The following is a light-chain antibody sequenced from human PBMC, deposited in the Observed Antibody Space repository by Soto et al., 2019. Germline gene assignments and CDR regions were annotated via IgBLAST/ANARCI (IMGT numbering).Light chain of an antibody. V-gene: IGKV3-15*01. Sequence: IVMTQSPATLSVSPGEKATLSCRASQSVSSNLAWYQQKPAQAPSLLIYGASNRAIGIPARFSGSGSGTEFTLTISSLQSEDFAVYYCQQYNNWPPYTFGQGTKLEIK. CDR1: QSVSSN. J-gene: IGKJ2*01. CDR3: QQYNNWPPYT. CDR2: GAS.